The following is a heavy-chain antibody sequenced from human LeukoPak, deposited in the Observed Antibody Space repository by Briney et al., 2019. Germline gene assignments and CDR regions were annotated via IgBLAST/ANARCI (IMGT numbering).Heavy chain of an antibody. V-gene: IGHV3-48*03. CDR2: ISSSGSTI. Sequence: GGSLRLSCAASGFTFSSYEMNWVRQAPGKGLEWVSYISSSGSTIYYADSVKGRFTISRDNAKNSLYLQMNSLRAEDTAVYYCARMMYGVIAEYYFDYWGQGTLVTVSS. J-gene: IGHJ4*02. D-gene: IGHD3-16*02. CDR1: GFTFSSYE. CDR3: ARMMYGVIAEYYFDY.